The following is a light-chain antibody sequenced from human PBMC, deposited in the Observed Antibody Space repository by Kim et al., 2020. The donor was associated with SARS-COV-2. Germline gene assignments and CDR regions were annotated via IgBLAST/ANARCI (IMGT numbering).Light chain of an antibody. J-gene: IGKJ2*03. V-gene: IGKV3-20*01. Sequence: FPPGARATPSCRASQSVSSCYLAWYQPNPGQAPRLLIYGASSRATGIPDSFSGSGSGTAFTLTISRLEPEDFAVYYCQQYGSSPYSFGQGTKLEI. CDR2: GAS. CDR3: QQYGSSPYS. CDR1: QSVSSCY.